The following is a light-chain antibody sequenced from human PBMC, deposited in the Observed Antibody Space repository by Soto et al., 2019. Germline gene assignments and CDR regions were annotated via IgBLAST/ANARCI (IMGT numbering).Light chain of an antibody. Sequence: IVVTLSPATLSVYKRERAALSCRASQSVSSNLAWYQQKPGQAPRLLIYGASTRATGIPARFSGSGSGTEFTLTISSLQSEDFAVYYCQQYNNWPWTFGQGTKVDIK. CDR3: QQYNNWPWT. J-gene: IGKJ1*01. V-gene: IGKV3-15*01. CDR1: QSVSSN. CDR2: GAS.